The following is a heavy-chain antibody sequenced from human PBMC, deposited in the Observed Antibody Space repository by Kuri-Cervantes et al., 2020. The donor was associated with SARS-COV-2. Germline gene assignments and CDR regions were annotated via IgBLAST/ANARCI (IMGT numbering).Heavy chain of an antibody. CDR1: GFTFSSYA. CDR2: ISYDGSNK. V-gene: IGHV3-30-3*01. Sequence: GGSLRLSCAASGFTFSSYAMHWVRQAPGKGLEWVAVISYDGSNKYYADSVKGRSTISRDNSKNTLYLQMNSLRAEDTAVYYCARTLGEDIVVVPAATFDYWGQGTLVTVSS. D-gene: IGHD2-2*01. J-gene: IGHJ4*02. CDR3: ARTLGEDIVVVPAATFDY.